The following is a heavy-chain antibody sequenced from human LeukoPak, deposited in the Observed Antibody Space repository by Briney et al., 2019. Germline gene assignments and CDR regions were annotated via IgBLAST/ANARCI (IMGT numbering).Heavy chain of an antibody. Sequence: GGSLRLSCAASGFTFSDYYMSWIRQAPGKGLEWVSYISSSGSTIYYADSVKGRFTISRDNAKNSLYLQMNSLRAEDTAVYYCARDSLDLRHEMWTPDAFDIWGQGTMVTVSS. CDR1: GFTFSDYY. V-gene: IGHV3-11*01. D-gene: IGHD1-7*01. J-gene: IGHJ3*02. CDR3: ARDSLDLRHEMWTPDAFDI. CDR2: ISSSGSTI.